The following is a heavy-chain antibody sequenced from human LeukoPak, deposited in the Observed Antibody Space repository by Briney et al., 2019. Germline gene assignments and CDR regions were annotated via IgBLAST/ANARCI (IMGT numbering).Heavy chain of an antibody. CDR3: ARETGYSYGQYDY. D-gene: IGHD5-18*01. J-gene: IGHJ4*02. CDR1: GFTFSSYE. V-gene: IGHV3-48*03. CDR2: ISSSGSTI. Sequence: GGSLRLSCAASGFTFSSYEMNWVRQAPGKGLEGVSYISSSGSTIYYADSVKGRFTISRDNAKNSLYLQMNSLRAEDTAVYYCARETGYSYGQYDYWGQGTLVTVSS.